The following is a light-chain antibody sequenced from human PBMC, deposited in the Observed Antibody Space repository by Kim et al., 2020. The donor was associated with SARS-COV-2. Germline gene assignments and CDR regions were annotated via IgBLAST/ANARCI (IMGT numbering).Light chain of an antibody. CDR3: QQSYSTPLT. V-gene: IGKV1-39*01. CDR2: AAS. J-gene: IGKJ4*01. Sequence: ASVGDRVTITCRASQSISSYLNWYQQKPGKAPTLLIYAASRLQSGVPSRFCGSGAGTDFTLSISSRHPEDFATYFCQQSYSTPLTFGGRTTVDIK. CDR1: QSISSY.